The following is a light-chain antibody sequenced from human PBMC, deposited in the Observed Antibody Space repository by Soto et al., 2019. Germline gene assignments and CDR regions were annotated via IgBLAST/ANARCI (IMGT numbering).Light chain of an antibody. CDR1: QSISSY. CDR2: AAS. Sequence: DIQMTQSPSSLSASVGDRVTITCRASQSISSYLNWYQQKPGQAPKLLIYAASSFQSGVPSRFSGSGSGTDFTLTISSLQPGDFATYYCEQTYSNPTRTFGQGTKVEFK. J-gene: IGKJ1*01. V-gene: IGKV1-39*01. CDR3: EQTYSNPTRT.